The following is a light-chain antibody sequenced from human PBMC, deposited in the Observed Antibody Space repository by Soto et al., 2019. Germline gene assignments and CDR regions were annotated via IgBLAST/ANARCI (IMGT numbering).Light chain of an antibody. V-gene: IGKV3-11*01. Sequence: EIVLTQSPATLSLSPGERATLSCRASQSVSDNLAWYQQRPGQAPRLLIYDASNRATGIPARFSGSGSGTDFTLTISSLEPEDFAVYYCQQRGDWPYTFRQGTKLEIK. J-gene: IGKJ2*01. CDR2: DAS. CDR3: QQRGDWPYT. CDR1: QSVSDN.